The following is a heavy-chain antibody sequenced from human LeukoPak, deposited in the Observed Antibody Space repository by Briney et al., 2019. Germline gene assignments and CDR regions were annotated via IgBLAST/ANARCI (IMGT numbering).Heavy chain of an antibody. J-gene: IGHJ4*02. CDR1: GFTFGAYY. Sequence: GGSLILSCAASGFTFGAYYMSWVRPAPGKGLEWVANIRGDGRETFYADSLRGRFSIFRDNARNSVSLQMNSLSAEDTGVYYCARESAVGYGSFDYWGQGTLVTVSS. V-gene: IGHV3-7*03. CDR3: ARESAVGYGSFDY. D-gene: IGHD6-19*01. CDR2: IRGDGRET.